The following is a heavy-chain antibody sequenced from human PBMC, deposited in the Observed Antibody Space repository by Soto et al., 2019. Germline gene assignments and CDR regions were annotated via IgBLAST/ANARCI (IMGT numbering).Heavy chain of an antibody. Sequence: SVNVSCRASGGTFSSYRINWVRQAPVQGLEWVGGIVPIYRTADYAQKFQGRVTITADESARTSYMELRSLKSQDTAVYYCVRDSGAKLSSSWGQGTLVTVSS. CDR1: GGTFSSYR. D-gene: IGHD6-13*01. CDR3: VRDSGAKLSSS. J-gene: IGHJ4*02. CDR2: IVPIYRTA. V-gene: IGHV1-69*01.